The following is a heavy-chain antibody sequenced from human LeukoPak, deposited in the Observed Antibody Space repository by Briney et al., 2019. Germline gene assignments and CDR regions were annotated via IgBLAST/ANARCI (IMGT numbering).Heavy chain of an antibody. CDR2: INPNSGGT. CDR3: ARDLVRYSSGWDYYYYGMDV. J-gene: IGHJ6*02. V-gene: IGHV1-2*04. D-gene: IGHD6-19*01. CDR1: GYTFTGYY. Sequence: ASVKVSCKASGYTFTGYYMHWVRQAPRQGLEWMGRINPNSGGTNYAQKFQGWVTMTRDTSISTAYMELSRLRSDDTAVYYCARDLVRYSSGWDYYYYGMDVWGQGTTVTVSS.